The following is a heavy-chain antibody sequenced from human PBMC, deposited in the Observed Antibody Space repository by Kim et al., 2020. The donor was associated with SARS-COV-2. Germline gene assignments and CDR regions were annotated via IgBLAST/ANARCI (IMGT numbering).Heavy chain of an antibody. Sequence: GGSLRLSCAASGFTFSGFSIRWVRRTPGKGLEWVAVISSDGNHKYYADSVKGRFTISRDNSKNTLYLQMTSLRVEDTALYYCARVGGYCSHANCYESFD. CDR1: GFTFSGFS. CDR2: ISSDGNHK. J-gene: IGHJ3*01. V-gene: IGHV3-30*04. D-gene: IGHD2-2*01. CDR3: ARVGGYCSHANCYESFD.